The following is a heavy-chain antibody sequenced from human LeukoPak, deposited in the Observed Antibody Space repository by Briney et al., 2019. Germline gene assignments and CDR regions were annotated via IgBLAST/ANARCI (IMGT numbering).Heavy chain of an antibody. J-gene: IGHJ6*04. D-gene: IGHD1-14*01. V-gene: IGHV3-53*01. CDR1: WLPLRSKY. CDR2: IYSGGST. CDR3: ARGWITTGVYYGMDV. Sequence: GGSLSLSRGPWWLPLRSKYMRGLRQPPAKGVPWVSVIYSGGSTYYADSVKGRFTISRNNSKNKLYLQMNSLRSEHTAVYYCARGWITTGVYYGMDVWGKGTTVTVSS.